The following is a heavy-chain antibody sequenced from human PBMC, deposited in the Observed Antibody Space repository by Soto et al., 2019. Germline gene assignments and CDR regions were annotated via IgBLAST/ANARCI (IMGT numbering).Heavy chain of an antibody. CDR1: GFTFSSYG. Sequence: PGGSLRLSCAASGFTFSSYGMHWVRQAPGKGLEWVAVISYDGSNKYYADSVKGRFTISRDNSKNTLYLQMNSLRAEDTAVYYCAKSGHYYDSSGYYYSDYWGQGTLVTVSS. J-gene: IGHJ4*02. CDR3: AKSGHYYDSSGYYYSDY. V-gene: IGHV3-30*18. D-gene: IGHD3-22*01. CDR2: ISYDGSNK.